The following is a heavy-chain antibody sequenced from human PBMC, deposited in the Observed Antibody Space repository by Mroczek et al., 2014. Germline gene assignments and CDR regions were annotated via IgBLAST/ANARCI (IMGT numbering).Heavy chain of an antibody. V-gene: IGHV4-30-4*07. Sequence: VKDLHQTLSLTCASLWWLHQQWWLLLELDPAVTRKGLEWDWVTYFTVGAPTATRPLQSRVTISVDTSKNQFSLNLSSVTAADTADYFCARGDGSTVYWYFDLWGRGTLVTVSS. CDR2: YFTVGAP. CDR3: ARGDGSTVYWYFDL. CDR1: WLHQQWWLL. J-gene: IGHJ2*01. D-gene: IGHD1-26*01.